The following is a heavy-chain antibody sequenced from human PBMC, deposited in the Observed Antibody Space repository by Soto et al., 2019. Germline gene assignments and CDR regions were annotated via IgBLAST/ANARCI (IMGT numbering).Heavy chain of an antibody. Sequence: SETLSLTCTVSGGSISSGGYYWSWIRQHPGKGLEWIGYIYYSGSTYYNPSLKSRVTISVDTSKNQFSLKLSSVTAADTAVYYCARGEYSSSSRVYYYGMDVWGQGTTVTVSS. V-gene: IGHV4-31*03. J-gene: IGHJ6*02. D-gene: IGHD6-6*01. CDR1: GGSISSGGYY. CDR2: IYYSGST. CDR3: ARGEYSSSSRVYYYGMDV.